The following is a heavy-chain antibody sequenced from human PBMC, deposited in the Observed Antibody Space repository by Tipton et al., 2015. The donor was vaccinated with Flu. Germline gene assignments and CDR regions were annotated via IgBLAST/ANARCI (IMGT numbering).Heavy chain of an antibody. J-gene: IGHJ6*02. CDR3: ARSSTYTMDV. CDR1: GFTFSGNA. CDR2: INGIGSNT. D-gene: IGHD3-10*01. V-gene: IGHV3-23*01. Sequence: SLRLSCAASGFTFSGNAMTWVRQVPGKGLEWVSTINGIGSNTFYADSLKGRFTISRDNSKHTLSLQMNSLRAGDTAIYYCARSSTYTMDVWGQGTTVTVS.